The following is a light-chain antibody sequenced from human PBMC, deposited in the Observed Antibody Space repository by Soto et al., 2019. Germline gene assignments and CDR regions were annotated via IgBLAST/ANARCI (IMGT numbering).Light chain of an antibody. CDR2: GAS. V-gene: IGKV3-15*01. J-gene: IGKJ4*01. CDR1: QSVSGN. Sequence: EIEMTQSPATLSVSPGERATLSCRASQSVSGNLAWYQQKPGQAPRLLIYGASTRATGIPARFSGSGSGTEFTLTISSLQSEDFAVYYCQQYNNWPLTFGGGTKVEIK. CDR3: QQYNNWPLT.